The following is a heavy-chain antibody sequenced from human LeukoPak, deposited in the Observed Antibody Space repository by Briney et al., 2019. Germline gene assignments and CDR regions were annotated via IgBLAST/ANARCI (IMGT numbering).Heavy chain of an antibody. D-gene: IGHD6-13*01. CDR3: AIFIAAAGTKTPNSY. J-gene: IGHJ4*02. V-gene: IGHV3-23*01. CDR1: GFTFSSYA. Sequence: GGSLRLSCAASGFTFSSYAMSWVRQAPGKGLEWVSAISGSGGSTYYADSVKGRFTISRDNSKNTLYLQMNSLRAEDTAVYYCAIFIAAAGTKTPNSYWGQGTLVTVSS. CDR2: ISGSGGST.